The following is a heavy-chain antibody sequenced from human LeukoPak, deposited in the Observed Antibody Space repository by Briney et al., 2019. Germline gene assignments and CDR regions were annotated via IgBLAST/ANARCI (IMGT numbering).Heavy chain of an antibody. V-gene: IGHV3-48*03. Sequence: GGSLRLSCAGSGFTFSQYEMNWVRQAPGKGLEWISYISTSSTTIYYADSVKGRSTISRDDAKNSLYLQMNSLRAEDTAVYYCARDEGSWNYEYWGQGTLVTVSS. J-gene: IGHJ4*02. D-gene: IGHD1-7*01. CDR1: GFTFSQYE. CDR3: ARDEGSWNYEY. CDR2: ISTSSTTI.